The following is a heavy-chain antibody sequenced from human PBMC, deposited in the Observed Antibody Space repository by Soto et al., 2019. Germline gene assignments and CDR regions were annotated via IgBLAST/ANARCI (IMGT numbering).Heavy chain of an antibody. J-gene: IGHJ3*02. V-gene: IGHV3-23*01. CDR2: ISGSGGST. CDR3: AKAHDSSGYGGDAFDI. CDR1: GFNFISYA. Sequence: GGSLRLSSTASGFNFISYAMSWVRQAPGKGLEWVSAISGSGGSTYYADSVKGRFTISRDNSKNTLYLQMNSLRAEDTAVYYCAKAHDSSGYGGDAFDIWGQGTMVTVS. D-gene: IGHD3-22*01.